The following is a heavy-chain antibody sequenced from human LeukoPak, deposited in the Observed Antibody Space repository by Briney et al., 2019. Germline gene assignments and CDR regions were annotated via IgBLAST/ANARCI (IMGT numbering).Heavy chain of an antibody. CDR3: ARWMYYGSGSYGPHFDY. CDR2: ISAYNGNT. J-gene: IGHJ4*02. CDR1: GYTFTSYG. D-gene: IGHD3-10*01. V-gene: IGHV1-18*01. Sequence: ASVKVSCKASGYTFTSYGISWVRQAPGQGLEWMGWISAYNGNTNYAQELQGRVTMTTDTSTSTAYMELRSLRSDDTAVYYCARWMYYGSGSYGPHFDYWGQGTLVTVSS.